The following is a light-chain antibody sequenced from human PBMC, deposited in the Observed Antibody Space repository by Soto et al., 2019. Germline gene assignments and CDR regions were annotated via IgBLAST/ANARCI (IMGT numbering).Light chain of an antibody. Sequence: EIVMTQSPATLSVSPGERAALFCRASQSVSSNFAWYQQKPGQAPRLLIYGAATRATGIPARFSGSGSGTEFTLTISSLQSEDFAVYYCQQYNNWPYTFGQETKLEIK. J-gene: IGKJ2*01. CDR2: GAA. CDR3: QQYNNWPYT. V-gene: IGKV3-15*01. CDR1: QSVSSN.